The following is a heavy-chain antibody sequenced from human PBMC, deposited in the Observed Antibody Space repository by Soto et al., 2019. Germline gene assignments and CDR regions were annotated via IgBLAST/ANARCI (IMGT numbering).Heavy chain of an antibody. D-gene: IGHD1-26*01. J-gene: IGHJ4*02. V-gene: IGHV4-59*01. CDR2: IYYSGST. CDR1: GGSISSYY. Sequence: SETLSLTCTVSGGSISSYYWSWIRQPPGKGLEWIGYIYYSGSTNYNPSLKSRVTISVDTSKNQFSLKLSSVTAADTAVYYCARGKWELRRGSLDYWGQGTLVTVSS. CDR3: ARGKWELRRGSLDY.